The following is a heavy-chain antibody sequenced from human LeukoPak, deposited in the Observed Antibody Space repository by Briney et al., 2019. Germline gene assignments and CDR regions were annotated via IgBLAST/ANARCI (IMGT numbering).Heavy chain of an antibody. CDR3: ARDWFDGDYDRFDY. D-gene: IGHD4-17*01. Sequence: GSLRLSRAVSGFTFSSYWMSWFRQAPGKGLEWVANINQDGSQKFSVDSVKGRFTISRDNAKNSLSLQMNSLRVEDTAVYYCARDWFDGDYDRFDYWGQGTLVTVSS. CDR2: INQDGSQK. V-gene: IGHV3-7*03. J-gene: IGHJ4*02. CDR1: GFTFSSYW.